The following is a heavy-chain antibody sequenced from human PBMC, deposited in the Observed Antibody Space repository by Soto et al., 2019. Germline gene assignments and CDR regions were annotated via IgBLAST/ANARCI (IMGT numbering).Heavy chain of an antibody. Sequence: SETLSLTCAVSGGSISSGGYSWSWIRQPPGKGLEWIGYIYHSGSTYYNPSLKSRVTISVDRSKDQFSLELSSVTAADTAVYYWARDSSTSLYNWFDPWDQGTLVTVSS. V-gene: IGHV4-30-2*01. CDR1: GGSISSGGYS. D-gene: IGHD2-2*01. CDR2: IYHSGST. J-gene: IGHJ5*02. CDR3: ARDSSTSLYNWFDP.